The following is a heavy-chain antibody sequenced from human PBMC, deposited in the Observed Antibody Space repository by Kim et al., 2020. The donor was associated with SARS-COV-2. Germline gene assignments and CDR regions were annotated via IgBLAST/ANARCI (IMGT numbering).Heavy chain of an antibody. J-gene: IGHJ6*02. D-gene: IGHD2-15*01. V-gene: IGHV3-23*01. CDR3: AKYWMGSHYCGMDV. CDR2: ISGSGDGT. CDR1: GFTFSRQP. Sequence: GGSLRLSCAASGFTFSRQPMSWVRQAPGKGLEWVSAISGSGDGTYYTDSVKGRFTVSRDNSKNILYLQMDSLRAEDTARYYCAKYWMGSHYCGMDVWGLGTTVTVSS.